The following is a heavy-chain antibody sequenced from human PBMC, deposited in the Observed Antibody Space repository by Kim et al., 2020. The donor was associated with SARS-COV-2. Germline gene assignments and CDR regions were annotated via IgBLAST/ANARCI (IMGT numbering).Heavy chain of an antibody. D-gene: IGHD5-12*01. CDR2: IYHSGAS. V-gene: IGHV4-59*01. CDR3: SRTSGYENNYYYYYMDV. Sequence: SETLSLTCTVSGGSITSFSWSWIRQSPGKGLEWIGYIYHSGASDYNPTLKSRVTMSVDTSKSQFSLKLTAVTAADTAVYYCSRTSGYENNYYYYYMDVWGKGTTVTVSS. J-gene: IGHJ6*03. CDR1: GGSITSFS.